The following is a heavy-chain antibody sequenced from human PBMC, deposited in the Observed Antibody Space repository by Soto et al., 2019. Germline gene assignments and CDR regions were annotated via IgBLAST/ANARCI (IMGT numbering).Heavy chain of an antibody. CDR1: GFRFTTYW. V-gene: IGHV5-51*01. CDR3: ARGYCSGGTCYFGAFDV. J-gene: IGHJ3*01. D-gene: IGHD2-15*01. Sequence: GESLKISCKGSGFRFTTYWIGWVRQMPGKGLEWMGIIYPGDSDTRYSPSFQGQVTISADKSISTAYLQWSSLKASDTAMYYCARGYCSGGTCYFGAFDVWGQGTMVTVSS. CDR2: IYPGDSDT.